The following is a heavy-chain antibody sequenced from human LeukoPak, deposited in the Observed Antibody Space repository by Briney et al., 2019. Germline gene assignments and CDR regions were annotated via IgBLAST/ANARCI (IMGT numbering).Heavy chain of an antibody. J-gene: IGHJ4*02. D-gene: IGHD3-3*01. Sequence: AETLSLTCAVYGASYNAYYWSWIRQSPGKGLEWIGGIDHRGTATYNPSLKRRLTISADASKHQFSLKFNSVTDADTAVYYCAVGITILGVAASFDSWGQGNLVIVSS. CDR1: GASYNAYY. V-gene: IGHV4-34*01. CDR2: IDHRGTA. CDR3: AVGITILGVAASFDS.